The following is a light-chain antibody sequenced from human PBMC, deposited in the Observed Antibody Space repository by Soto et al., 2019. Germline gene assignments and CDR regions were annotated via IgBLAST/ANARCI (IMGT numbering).Light chain of an antibody. Sequence: GDRVTITCRASQDISVSLNWYQQKPGKAPKLLLYDASSVAAGVPSRFSGSGSGTDFTLTISSLQPEDIATYYCQQYHNHTPVTFGPGTTVDIK. CDR2: DAS. CDR3: QQYHNHTPVT. J-gene: IGKJ3*01. CDR1: QDISVS. V-gene: IGKV1-33*01.